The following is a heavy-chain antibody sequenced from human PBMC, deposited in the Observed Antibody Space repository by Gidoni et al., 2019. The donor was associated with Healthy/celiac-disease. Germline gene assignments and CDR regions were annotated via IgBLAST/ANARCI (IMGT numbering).Heavy chain of an antibody. Sequence: QVQLQQWGAGLLKPSETLSLTCAVYGGSFSGYYWSWIRQPPGKGLEWIGEINHSGSTNYNPSLKSRVTISVDTSKNQFSLKLSSVTAADTAVYYCARDYYDSSGYCLREPIFDYWGQGTLVTVSS. V-gene: IGHV4-34*01. D-gene: IGHD3-22*01. CDR3: ARDYYDSSGYCLREPIFDY. J-gene: IGHJ4*02. CDR1: GGSFSGYY. CDR2: INHSGST.